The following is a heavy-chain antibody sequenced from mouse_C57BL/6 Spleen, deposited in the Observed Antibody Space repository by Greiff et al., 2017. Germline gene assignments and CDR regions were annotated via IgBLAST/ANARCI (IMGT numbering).Heavy chain of an antibody. Sequence: QVQLQQPGAELVKPGASVKLSCKASGYTFTSFWMHWVKQRPGQGLEWIGMIHPNGGSTNYNEKFKSKATLTADTSSSTAYMQLSCLTSGDSAVYDSARSDCCGSEGFADWGQGTLVTVSA. D-gene: IGHD1-1*01. CDR3: ARSDCCGSEGFAD. CDR1: GYTFTSFW. J-gene: IGHJ3*01. CDR2: IHPNGGST. V-gene: IGHV1-64*01.